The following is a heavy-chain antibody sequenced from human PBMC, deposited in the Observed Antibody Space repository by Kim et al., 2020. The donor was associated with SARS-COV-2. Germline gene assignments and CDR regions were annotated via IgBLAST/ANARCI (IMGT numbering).Heavy chain of an antibody. CDR1: GFTFTSSA. Sequence: SVKVSCKASGFTFTSSAVQWVRQARGQRLEWIGWIVVGSGNTNYAQKFQERVTITRDMSTSTAYMELSSLRSEDTAVYYCAAEGSGSNPFDYWGQGTLVTVSS. V-gene: IGHV1-58*01. J-gene: IGHJ4*02. CDR2: IVVGSGNT. CDR3: AAEGSGSNPFDY. D-gene: IGHD1-26*01.